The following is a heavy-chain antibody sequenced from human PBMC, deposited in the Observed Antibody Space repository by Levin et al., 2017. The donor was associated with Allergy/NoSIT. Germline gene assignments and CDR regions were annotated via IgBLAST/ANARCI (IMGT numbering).Heavy chain of an antibody. V-gene: IGHV1-69*02. CDR1: GGTFSSYT. Sequence: SVKVSCKASGGTFSSYTISWVRQAPGQGLEWMGRIIPILGIANYAQKFQGRVTITADKSTSTAYMELSSLRSEDTAVYYCAVGSGDGYNYDTDYWGQGTLVTVSS. CDR3: AVGSGDGYNYDTDY. CDR2: IIPILGIA. J-gene: IGHJ4*02. D-gene: IGHD5-24*01.